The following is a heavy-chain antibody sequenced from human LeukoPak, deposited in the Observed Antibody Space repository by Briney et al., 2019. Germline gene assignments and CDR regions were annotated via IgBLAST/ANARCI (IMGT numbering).Heavy chain of an antibody. CDR3: ARGFVYYGSGSSYGMDV. CDR2: IYHSGTT. CDR1: GGSINSGGYS. Sequence: PSETLSLTCAVSGGSINSGGYSWSWIRQPPAKGLEWIGYIYHSGTTYYNPSLKSRVTMSIDSSKRQFSLKLSSVTAADTAVYYCARGFVYYGSGSSYGMDVWGQGTTVTVSS. D-gene: IGHD3-10*01. J-gene: IGHJ6*02. V-gene: IGHV4-30-2*01.